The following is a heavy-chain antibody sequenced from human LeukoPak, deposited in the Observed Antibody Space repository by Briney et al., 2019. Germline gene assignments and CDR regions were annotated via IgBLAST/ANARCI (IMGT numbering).Heavy chain of an antibody. Sequence: GGALRLSCAASGCTFDEYVMHWVRQAPGKGLEWVSGVTWNSGSVAYADSVSGRFTISRDNAKNSLYLQMNSLRAEDTALYYCAKDIFGYSSSRAIDYWGQGTLVTVSS. J-gene: IGHJ4*02. CDR1: GCTFDEYV. V-gene: IGHV3-9*01. CDR3: AKDIFGYSSSRAIDY. D-gene: IGHD6-13*01. CDR2: VTWNSGSV.